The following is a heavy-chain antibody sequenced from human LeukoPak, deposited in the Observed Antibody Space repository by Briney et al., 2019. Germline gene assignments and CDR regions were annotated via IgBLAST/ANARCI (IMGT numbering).Heavy chain of an antibody. J-gene: IGHJ4*02. CDR2: IYTSGST. V-gene: IGHV4-4*07. CDR3: ARSRELRWYFDY. Sequence: SETLSLTCTVSGGSISSYYWSWIRQPAGKGLEWIGRIYTSGSTNYNPSLKSRVTMSVDTFKNQFSLKLSSVTAADTAVYYCARSRELRWYFDYWGQGTLVTVSS. CDR1: GGSISSYY. D-gene: IGHD4-23*01.